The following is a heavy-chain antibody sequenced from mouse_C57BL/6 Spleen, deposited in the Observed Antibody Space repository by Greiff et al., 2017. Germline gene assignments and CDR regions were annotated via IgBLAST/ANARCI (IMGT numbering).Heavy chain of an antibody. V-gene: IGHV1-69*01. CDR2: IDPSDSYT. Sequence: QVQLQQPGAELVMPGASVKLSCKASGYTFTSYWMHWVKQRPGQGLEWIGEIDPSDSYTNYNQKFKGKSTLTEDKSSSTAYMQLSSLTSEDSAVYNCARGGYYGSSSPWFAYWGQGTLVTVSA. D-gene: IGHD1-1*01. J-gene: IGHJ3*01. CDR1: GYTFTSYW. CDR3: ARGGYYGSSSPWFAY.